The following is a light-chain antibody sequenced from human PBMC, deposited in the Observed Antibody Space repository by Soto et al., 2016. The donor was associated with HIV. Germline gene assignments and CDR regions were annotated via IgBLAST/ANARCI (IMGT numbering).Light chain of an antibody. CDR1: NIASKS. CDR3: QVWDSTSDHVV. Sequence: SYVLTQPPSVSVAPGKTARITCGGSNIASKSVHWYQQKPGQAPVLVIYDDTDRPSGIPETFSGSNSANTATLTISRAEAGDEADYYCQVWDSTSDHVVFGGGTKLTVL. V-gene: IGLV3-21*04. J-gene: IGLJ2*01. CDR2: DDT.